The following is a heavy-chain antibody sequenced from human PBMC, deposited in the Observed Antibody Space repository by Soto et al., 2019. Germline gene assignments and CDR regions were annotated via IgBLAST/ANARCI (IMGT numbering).Heavy chain of an antibody. D-gene: IGHD6-19*01. Sequence: GESLKISCKVSGYSFSSYWITWLRQLPGKGLEWMGRIDPSDSYTNYSPSFQGHVTISVDKYISTAYLQWKSLKASDSAMYYCARQDETSSEDSYGMDVWGQGTTVTVSS. J-gene: IGHJ6*02. V-gene: IGHV5-10-1*01. CDR1: GYSFSSYW. CDR2: IDPSDSYT. CDR3: ARQDETSSEDSYGMDV.